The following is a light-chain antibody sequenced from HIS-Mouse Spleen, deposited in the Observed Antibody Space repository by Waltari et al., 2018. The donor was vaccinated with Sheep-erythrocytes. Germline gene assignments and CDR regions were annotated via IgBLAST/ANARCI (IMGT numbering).Light chain of an antibody. V-gene: IGLV3-10*01. CDR3: YSTDSSGNHWV. J-gene: IGLJ3*02. CDR1: AFPKKKH. CDR2: EDS. Sequence: SYELTQPPSVSVSPGQTARLTCSGDAFPKKKHANWYQQKSGQAPVLVIYEDSKRPSGIPERFSGSTSGTMATLTISGAQVEDEADYYCYSTDSSGNHWVFGGGTKLTVL.